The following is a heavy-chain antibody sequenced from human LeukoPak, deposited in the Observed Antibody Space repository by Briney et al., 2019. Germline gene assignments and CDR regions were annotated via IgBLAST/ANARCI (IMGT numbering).Heavy chain of an antibody. D-gene: IGHD3-22*01. CDR3: ARGTLFSLGYYDSSGAANEHFQH. J-gene: IGHJ1*01. CDR1: KVTFSDYA. Sequence: QPGGSLRLSCAASKVTFSDYAMNWVRQAPGKGLEWVSGISGSGGNTYYADSVKGRFTISRDNSKNTLYLQMNSLRAEDTAVYYCARGTLFSLGYYDSSGAANEHFQHWGQGTLVTVSS. V-gene: IGHV3-23*01. CDR2: ISGSGGNT.